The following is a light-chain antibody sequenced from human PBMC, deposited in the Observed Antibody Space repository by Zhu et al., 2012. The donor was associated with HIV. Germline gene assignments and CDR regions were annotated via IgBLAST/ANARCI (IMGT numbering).Light chain of an antibody. Sequence: EIVLTQSPGTLSLSPGERATLSYRASQTVSRNYLAWYQQKPGQAPRLLIYGASRRVTGIPDRFSGSGSGTDFTLTISRLEPEDFAVYYCQHYVPSPMYTFGQGTKLEIK. CDR2: GAS. CDR3: QHYVPSPMYT. V-gene: IGKV3-20*01. J-gene: IGKJ2*01. CDR1: QTVSRNY.